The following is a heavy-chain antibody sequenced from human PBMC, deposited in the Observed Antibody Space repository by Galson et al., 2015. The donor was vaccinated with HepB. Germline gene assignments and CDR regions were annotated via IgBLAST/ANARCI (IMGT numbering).Heavy chain of an antibody. J-gene: IGHJ6*02. CDR2: INPNNGDK. CDR3: ARVRRYSSNSESRMDV. V-gene: IGHV1-2*06. Sequence: SVKVSCKASGYIFSGYYIHWVRQAPGQGLEWMGRINPNNGDKNYPQKFQGRVTMTRDTSISTAYMELSRLRSDDTAVYYCARVRRYSSNSESRMDVWGQGTTVIVSS. CDR1: GYIFSGYY. D-gene: IGHD6-13*01.